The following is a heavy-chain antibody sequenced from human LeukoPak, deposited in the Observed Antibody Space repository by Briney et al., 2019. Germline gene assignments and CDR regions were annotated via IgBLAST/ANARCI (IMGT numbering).Heavy chain of an antibody. D-gene: IGHD3-9*01. J-gene: IGHJ3*02. Sequence: SETLSLTCIVSGGSISSSNYYWGWIRQPPGKGLEWIGSIYYSGSTYYNPSLKSRVTISVDTSKNQFSLKLRSVTAADTAVYYCARALVRYFDWLPRPPRLHHDAFDIWGQGTMVTVSS. CDR1: GGSISSSNYY. V-gene: IGHV4-39*07. CDR2: IYYSGST. CDR3: ARALVRYFDWLPRPPRLHHDAFDI.